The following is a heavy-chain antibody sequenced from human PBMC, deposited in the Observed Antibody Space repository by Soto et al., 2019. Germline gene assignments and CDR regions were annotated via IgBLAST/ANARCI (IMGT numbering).Heavy chain of an antibody. CDR1: GGSISNYY. D-gene: IGHD4-4*01. Sequence: QVQLQESGPGLVKPSETLSLTCTVSGGSISNYYWYWIRQTPGKGLEWIGYIDYSGNTNYNPSLKSRVTRSVDTSKNQVSLNVSSVTAADSAVYYCRGARPSLQEFDYWGQGTLVTVSS. CDR2: IDYSGNT. V-gene: IGHV4-59*01. J-gene: IGHJ4*02. CDR3: RGARPSLQEFDY.